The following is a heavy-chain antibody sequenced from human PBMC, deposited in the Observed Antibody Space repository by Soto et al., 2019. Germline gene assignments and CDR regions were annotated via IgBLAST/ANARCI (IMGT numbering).Heavy chain of an antibody. CDR1: GFTFDDYA. Sequence: EVQLVESGGGLVQPGRSLRLSCAASGFTFDDYAMHWVRQAPGKGREWVSGISWNSGSIGYADSVKGRFTISRDNAKNSLYLQMNSLRAEDTALYFCAKDHDFWSGRDAFDIWGQGTMVTVSS. D-gene: IGHD3-3*01. V-gene: IGHV3-9*01. J-gene: IGHJ3*02. CDR3: AKDHDFWSGRDAFDI. CDR2: ISWNSGSI.